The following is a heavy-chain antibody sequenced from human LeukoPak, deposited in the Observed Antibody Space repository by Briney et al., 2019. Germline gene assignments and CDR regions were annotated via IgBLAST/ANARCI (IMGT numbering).Heavy chain of an antibody. CDR1: GYNFGMFG. J-gene: IGHJ5*02. V-gene: IGHV1-18*01. CDR3: ARVGVVVPSAWFGP. CDR2: ISANNGNT. Sequence: ASVKVSCKAFGYNFGMFGMSWVRQAPGQGLEWMGWISANNGNTKYAQSLQGRVTMTTDTSTSTAYMELRSLRSDDTAVYYCARVGVVVPSAWFGPWGQGTLVTVSS. D-gene: IGHD2-2*01.